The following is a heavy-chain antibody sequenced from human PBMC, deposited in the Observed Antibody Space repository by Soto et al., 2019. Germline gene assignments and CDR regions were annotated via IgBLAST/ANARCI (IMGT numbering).Heavy chain of an antibody. D-gene: IGHD5-18*01. CDR2: IYYSGST. V-gene: IGHV4-59*08. Sequence: SETHSLTSTVSGGTSISYYWSWIRQPTGKGLEWIGYIYYSGSTNYNPSLKSRVTISVDTSKIQFSLKVTSVTAADTAVYYCARQMYGNRFGSGFDYWGQGTPVTVSS. CDR1: GGTSISYY. J-gene: IGHJ4*02. CDR3: ARQMYGNRFGSGFDY.